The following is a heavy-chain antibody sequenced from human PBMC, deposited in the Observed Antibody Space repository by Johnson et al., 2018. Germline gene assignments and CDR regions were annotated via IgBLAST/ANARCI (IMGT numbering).Heavy chain of an antibody. V-gene: IGHV3-48*01. J-gene: IGHJ6*03. CDR2: ISASSSNI. CDR1: EFTFRRNT. CDR3: ARDPSFAYSYYNYMDA. D-gene: IGHD3-16*01. Sequence: VQLVESGGGVVQPGRSPRLSCPASEFTFRRNTMHWVRQAPGKGPEWVSYISASSSNIHYADSVKGRFTISRDNAKKSLYLQMTSLRAEDAAVYYCARDPSFAYSYYNYMDAWGKGTTVTVSS.